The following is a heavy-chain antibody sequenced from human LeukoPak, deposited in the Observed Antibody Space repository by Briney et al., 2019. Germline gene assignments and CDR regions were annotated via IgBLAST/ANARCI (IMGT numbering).Heavy chain of an antibody. CDR3: ASWLTYYYDSSGYYIDY. D-gene: IGHD3-22*01. J-gene: IGHJ4*02. CDR2: INHSGST. V-gene: IGHV4-34*01. Sequence: NSSETLSLTCAVYGGSFSGYYWSWIRQPPGKGLEWIGEINHSGSTNYNPSLKSRVTISVDTSKNQFSLKLSSVTAADTAVYYCASWLTYYYDSSGYYIDYWGQGTLVTVSS. CDR1: GGSFSGYY.